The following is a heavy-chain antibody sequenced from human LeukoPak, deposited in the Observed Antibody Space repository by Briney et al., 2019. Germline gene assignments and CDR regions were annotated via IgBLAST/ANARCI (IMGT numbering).Heavy chain of an antibody. D-gene: IGHD6-13*01. CDR3: AKFPDSSPGDY. Sequence: GRSLRLSCAASGFTLSSFATSWVRPAPGKGLGWVLAISGSGGSTYYADSVKGRFTISRDHSKNTLYLQMNSLIAEDTAVYYCAKFPDSSPGDYWGQGTLATVSS. CDR2: ISGSGGST. J-gene: IGHJ4*02. V-gene: IGHV3-23*01. CDR1: GFTLSSFA.